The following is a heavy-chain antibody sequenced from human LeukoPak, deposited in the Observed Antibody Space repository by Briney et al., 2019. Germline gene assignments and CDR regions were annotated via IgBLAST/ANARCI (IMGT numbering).Heavy chain of an antibody. CDR2: IKQDGSEI. D-gene: IGHD5-12*01. J-gene: IGHJ4*02. CDR3: ARYGGYKLFDY. V-gene: IGHV3-7*04. Sequence: GGSLRLSCAASGFTFSYYWMSWVRQAPGKGLEWVTNIKQDGSEIYYVDSVKGRFTISRDNAKNSLYLQMNSLRAEDTAVYYCARYGGYKLFDYWGQGTLVTVSS. CDR1: GFTFSYYW.